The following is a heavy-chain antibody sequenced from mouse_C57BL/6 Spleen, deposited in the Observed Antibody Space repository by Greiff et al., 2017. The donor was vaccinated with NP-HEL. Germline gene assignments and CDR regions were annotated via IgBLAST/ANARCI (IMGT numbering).Heavy chain of an antibody. CDR1: GFTFSDYG. Sequence: EVQRVESGGGLVKPGGSLKLSCAASGFTFSDYGMHWVRQAPEKGLEWVAYISSGSSTIYSADTVKGRFTISRDNAKNTLFLQMTSLRSEDTAMYYCARITTASLYAMDYWGQGTSVTVSS. CDR2: ISSGSSTI. J-gene: IGHJ4*01. D-gene: IGHD1-2*01. V-gene: IGHV5-17*01. CDR3: ARITTASLYAMDY.